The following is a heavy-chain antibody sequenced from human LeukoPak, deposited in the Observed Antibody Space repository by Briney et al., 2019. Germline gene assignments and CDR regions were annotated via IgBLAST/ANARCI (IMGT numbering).Heavy chain of an antibody. J-gene: IGHJ5*02. V-gene: IGHV4-4*09. CDR1: GGSNNSYY. Sequence: PSESLSLTCTVSGGSNNSYYWSWIRQPPGKGLEWIGYTHPSGNTNYSPSLKSRVTISIDMSRNQFSLKLSSVTAADTAVYYCARKAPKKGWFDPWGQGTLVTVSS. CDR3: ARKAPKKGWFDP. CDR2: THPSGNT.